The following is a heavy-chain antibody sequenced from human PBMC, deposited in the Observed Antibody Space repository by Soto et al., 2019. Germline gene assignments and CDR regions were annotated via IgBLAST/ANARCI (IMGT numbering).Heavy chain of an antibody. V-gene: IGHV3-30*18. D-gene: IGHD6-6*01. Sequence: GGSLRLSCAACGFTFSSYCMHWVRQAPCKGLEWVAVISYDGSNKYYADSVKGRFTISRDNSKNTLYLQMNSLRGEDTDVYYCAKDLPRIAARSPLGYWGQGTLVPVSS. CDR1: GFTFSSYC. CDR3: AKDLPRIAARSPLGY. J-gene: IGHJ4*02. CDR2: ISYDGSNK.